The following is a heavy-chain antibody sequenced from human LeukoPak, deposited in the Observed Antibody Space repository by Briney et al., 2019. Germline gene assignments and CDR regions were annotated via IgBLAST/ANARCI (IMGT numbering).Heavy chain of an antibody. Sequence: PSETLSLTCAVSGVSISSSNYYWGWIRQPPGKGLEWIGSIYYSGSNYSNPSLKSRVTISVDTSKNQFSLKLSSVTAADTAVYYCARGLWTIDYWGQGTLVTVSS. J-gene: IGHJ4*02. CDR3: ARGLWTIDY. CDR2: IYYSGSN. D-gene: IGHD5-18*01. CDR1: GVSISSSNYY. V-gene: IGHV4-39*01.